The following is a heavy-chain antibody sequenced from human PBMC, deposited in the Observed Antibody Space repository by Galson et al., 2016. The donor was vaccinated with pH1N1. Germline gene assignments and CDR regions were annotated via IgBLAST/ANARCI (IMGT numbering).Heavy chain of an antibody. CDR1: GFSLSTRRVG. J-gene: IGHJ5*02. V-gene: IGHV2-5*02. CDR3: FDP. D-gene: IGHD3-10*01. CDR2: VYWDDDK. Sequence: PALVKPTQTLTLTCTFSGFSLSTRRVGVGWIRQPPGKALEWLALVYWDDDKRYSPSLTTRLTAYLQMNSLKVDDTAIYYCTSLRFGHNWFDPWGQGSLVIVS.